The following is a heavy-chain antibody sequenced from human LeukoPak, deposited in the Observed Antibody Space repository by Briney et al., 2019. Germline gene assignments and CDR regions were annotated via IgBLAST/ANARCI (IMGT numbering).Heavy chain of an antibody. V-gene: IGHV1-24*01. J-gene: IGHJ4*02. CDR1: GYTLTELS. CDR2: FDPEDGET. Sequence: VASVKVSCKVSGYTLTELSMHWVRQAPGKGLEWMGGFDPEDGETIYAQKFQGRVTMTEDTSTDTAYMELSSLRSEDTAVYYCATNSRKGWFRDYWGQGTLVTVSS. D-gene: IGHD6-19*01. CDR3: ATNSRKGWFRDY.